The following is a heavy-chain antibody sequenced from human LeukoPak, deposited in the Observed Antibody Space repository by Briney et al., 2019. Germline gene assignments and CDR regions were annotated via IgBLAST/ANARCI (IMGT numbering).Heavy chain of an antibody. J-gene: IGHJ4*02. Sequence: ASVKVSCKASGYTFIGYYMHWVRQAPGQGLEWMGWINPNSGGTNYAQKFQGRVTMTRDTSISTAYMELSRLRSDDTAVYYCASPTPLKYSSGWYPLDYWGQGTLVTVSS. CDR3: ASPTPLKYSSGWYPLDY. D-gene: IGHD6-19*01. V-gene: IGHV1-2*02. CDR2: INPNSGGT. CDR1: GYTFIGYY.